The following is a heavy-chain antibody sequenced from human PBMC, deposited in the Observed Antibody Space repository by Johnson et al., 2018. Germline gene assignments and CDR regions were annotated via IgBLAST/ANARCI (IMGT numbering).Heavy chain of an antibody. CDR3: ASGYSYGPDAFDI. Sequence: VQLVQSGGGLIQXGGSXRLXCAASGFTVSSNYMSWVRQAPGKGLEWVSVIYSGGSTYYADSVKGRFTISRDNSKNTLYLQMNSLRAEDTAVYYCASGYSYGPDAFDIWGQGTMVTVSS. D-gene: IGHD5-18*01. CDR1: GFTVSSNY. V-gene: IGHV3-53*01. CDR2: IYSGGST. J-gene: IGHJ3*02.